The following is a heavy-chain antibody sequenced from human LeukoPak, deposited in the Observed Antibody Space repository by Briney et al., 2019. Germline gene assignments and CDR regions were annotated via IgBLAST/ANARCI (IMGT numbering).Heavy chain of an antibody. CDR3: AKNGQTGFSFDP. CDR2: GGDRGGT. D-gene: IGHD1-1*01. V-gene: IGHV4-34*01. Sequence: SETLSLTCAVYGESLNGHYWSWIRQSPGKGLEWLGEGGDRGGTKYNPSFKTRVTMSADPSRNQFSLKLNSVTAADTAVYHCAKNGQTGFSFDPWGQGTLVIVS. J-gene: IGHJ5*02. CDR1: GESLNGHY.